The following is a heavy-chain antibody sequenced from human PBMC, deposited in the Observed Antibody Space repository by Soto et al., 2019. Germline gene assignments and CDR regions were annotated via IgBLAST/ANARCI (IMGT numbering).Heavy chain of an antibody. V-gene: IGHV3-23*01. CDR1: GFTFSSYA. Sequence: SLRLSCAASGFTFSSYAMSWVRQAPGKGLEWVSAISGSGGSTYYADSVKGRSTISRDNSKNTLYLQMNSLRAEDTAVYYCAKARRGIAARHYYGMDVWGQGTTVTVSS. J-gene: IGHJ6*02. CDR3: AKARRGIAARHYYGMDV. CDR2: ISGSGGST. D-gene: IGHD6-6*01.